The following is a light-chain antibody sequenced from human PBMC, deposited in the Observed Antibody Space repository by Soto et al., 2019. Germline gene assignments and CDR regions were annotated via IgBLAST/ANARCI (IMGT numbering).Light chain of an antibody. V-gene: IGLV1-40*01. J-gene: IGLJ1*01. CDR2: ANN. CDR1: SSNIGAGYA. Sequence: QSVLTQPPSVSGAPGQRVTISCTGSSSNIGAGYAVHWYQQLPETAPKLLIFANNNRPSGVPDRFSGSKSGTSASLAITGLQADDEADYYCQSYDNSLSAYVFGTGTKLTVL. CDR3: QSYDNSLSAYV.